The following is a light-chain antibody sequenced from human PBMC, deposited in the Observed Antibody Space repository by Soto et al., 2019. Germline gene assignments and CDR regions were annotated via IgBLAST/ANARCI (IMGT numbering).Light chain of an antibody. V-gene: IGLV1-51*01. CDR3: GTWDSSLSAGV. J-gene: IGLJ2*01. Sequence: HSVLTQPPSVSAAPGQTVTISCSGSSSNIGNNYVSWYQQLPGTAPKLLIYDNNKRPSGIPDRFSGSKSGTSATLGITGLQTGDEADYYCGTWDSSLSAGVFGGGTKVTVL. CDR1: SSNIGNNY. CDR2: DNN.